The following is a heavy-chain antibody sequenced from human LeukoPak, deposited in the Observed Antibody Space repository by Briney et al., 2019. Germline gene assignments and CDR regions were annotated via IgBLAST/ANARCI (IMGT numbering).Heavy chain of an antibody. Sequence: NPSETLSLTCAVYGGSFSGYYWSWIRQPPGKGLEWIGEINHSGSTNYNPSLKSRGTISVDTSKNQFSLKLSSVTAADTAVYYCARFYDSSGYYYYYFDYWGQGTLVTVSS. CDR2: INHSGST. J-gene: IGHJ4*02. CDR1: GGSFSGYY. V-gene: IGHV4-34*01. CDR3: ARFYDSSGYYYYYFDY. D-gene: IGHD3-22*01.